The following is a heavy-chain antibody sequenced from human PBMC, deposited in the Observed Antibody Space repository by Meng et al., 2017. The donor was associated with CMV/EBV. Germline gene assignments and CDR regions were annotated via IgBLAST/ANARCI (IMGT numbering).Heavy chain of an antibody. CDR2: IYTSGST. CDR1: GGSISSYY. D-gene: IGHD3-22*01. Sequence: VRLQVPGPGLVKPSEPLSPTCPVSGGSISSYYWGWIRQPAGKGLEWIGRIYTSGSTNYNPSLKSRVTMSVDTSKNQFSLKLSSVTAADTAVYYCARGGLYYYDSSGHFDYWGQGTLVPSPQ. J-gene: IGHJ4*02. V-gene: IGHV4-4*07. CDR3: ARGGLYYYDSSGHFDY.